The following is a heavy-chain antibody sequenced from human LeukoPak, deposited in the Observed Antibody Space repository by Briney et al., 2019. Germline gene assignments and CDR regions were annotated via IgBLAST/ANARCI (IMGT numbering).Heavy chain of an antibody. CDR1: GGSISSYY. J-gene: IGHJ4*02. D-gene: IGHD1-26*01. Sequence: SETLSLTCTVSGGSISSYYWSWIRQAPGKGLEWIGYIYYSGTTKYDPSLMSRVTISVDMSKNQFSLRLSSVAAADTAVYYCARHGGSYFYYWGKGTLVTVSS. V-gene: IGHV4-59*08. CDR2: IYYSGTT. CDR3: ARHGGSYFYY.